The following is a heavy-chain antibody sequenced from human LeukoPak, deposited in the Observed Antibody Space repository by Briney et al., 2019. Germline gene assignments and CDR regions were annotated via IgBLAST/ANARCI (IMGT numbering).Heavy chain of an antibody. D-gene: IGHD2-15*01. J-gene: IGHJ3*02. V-gene: IGHV1-18*01. CDR3: ARYCSGGSCYSENAFDI. CDR2: ISAYNGNT. Sequence: ASVKVSCKASGYTFTSYGISWVRQAPGQGLEWMGWISAYNGNTNYAQKLQGRVTMTTDTSTSTAYMELRSLRSDDTAVYYCARYCSGGSCYSENAFDIWGQGTMVTVSS. CDR1: GYTFTSYG.